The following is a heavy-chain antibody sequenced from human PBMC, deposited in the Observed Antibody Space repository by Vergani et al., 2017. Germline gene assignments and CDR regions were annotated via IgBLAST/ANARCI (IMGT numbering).Heavy chain of an antibody. CDR1: GYTFTGYY. Sequence: QVQLVQSGAEVKKPGASVKVSCKASGYTFTGYYMHWVRQAPGQGLEWMGWINPNSGGTNYAQKFQGRVTITADESTSTAYMELSSLRSEDTAVYYCARDRFPIAVAGAVQHWGQGTLVTVSS. CDR3: ARDRFPIAVAGAVQH. CDR2: INPNSGGT. J-gene: IGHJ1*01. D-gene: IGHD6-19*01. V-gene: IGHV1-2*02.